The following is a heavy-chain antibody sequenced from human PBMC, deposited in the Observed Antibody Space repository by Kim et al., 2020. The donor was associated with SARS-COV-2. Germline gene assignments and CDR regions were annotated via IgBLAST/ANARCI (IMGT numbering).Heavy chain of an antibody. Sequence: TINYDDSGKGRFTIARDNAKNSLYLQMNSLRAEDTAVYYCARDPGATFDYWGQGTLVTVSS. CDR2: TI. V-gene: IGHV3-11*01. J-gene: IGHJ4*02. CDR3: ARDPGATFDY. D-gene: IGHD1-26*01.